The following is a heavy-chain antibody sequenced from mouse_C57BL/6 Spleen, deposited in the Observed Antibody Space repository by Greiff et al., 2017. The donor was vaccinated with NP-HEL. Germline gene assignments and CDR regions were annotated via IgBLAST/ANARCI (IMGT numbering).Heavy chain of an antibody. CDR3: ARYDYPYAMDY. Sequence: VQLQQPGAELVKDGEEGKGGGRVSGYTFTSYWMHWVKQRPGQGLEWIVMLDPNSCRPPYNEKFQSKATLTVDKSSSTAYMQLSSLTSEDSAVYYCARYDYPYAMDYWGQGTSVTVSS. J-gene: IGHJ4*01. D-gene: IGHD2-4*01. V-gene: IGHV1-64*01. CDR1: GYTFTSYW. CDR2: LDPNSCRP.